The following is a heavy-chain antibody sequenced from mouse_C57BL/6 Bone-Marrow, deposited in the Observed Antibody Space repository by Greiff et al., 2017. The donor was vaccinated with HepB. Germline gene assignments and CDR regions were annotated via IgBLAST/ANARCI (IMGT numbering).Heavy chain of an antibody. J-gene: IGHJ2*01. Sequence: VQLQQPGAELVKPGASVKMSCKASGYTFTSYWITWVKQRPGQGLEWIGDIYPGSGSTNYNEKFKSKATLTVDTSSSTAYMQLSSLTSEDSAVYYCAYDYDVPYYFDYWGQGTTLTVSS. CDR2: IYPGSGST. CDR3: AYDYDVPYYFDY. V-gene: IGHV1-55*01. CDR1: GYTFTSYW. D-gene: IGHD2-4*01.